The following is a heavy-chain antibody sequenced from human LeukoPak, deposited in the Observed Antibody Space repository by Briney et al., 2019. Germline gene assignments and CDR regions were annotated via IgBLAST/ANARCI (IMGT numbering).Heavy chain of an antibody. CDR3: ARDFPPNRRPSSDFDF. Sequence: GGSLSQTFAASGFTFSSYWISWVRQAPGKGLEWVANIQQDGSEKYYVDSVKGRFTISRDNAKNSLYLQMNSLRAEDTAVYYCARDFPPNRRPSSDFDFWGQGTMVTVSS. J-gene: IGHJ3*01. CDR2: IQQDGSEK. V-gene: IGHV3-7*01. D-gene: IGHD2-8*01. CDR1: GFTFSSYW.